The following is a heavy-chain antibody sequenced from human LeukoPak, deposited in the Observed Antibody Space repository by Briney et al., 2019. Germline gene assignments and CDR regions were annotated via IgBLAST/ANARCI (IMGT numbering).Heavy chain of an antibody. CDR1: GGTFSSYA. CDR3: ARSNGAVYFDY. J-gene: IGHJ4*02. V-gene: IGHV1-69*06. Sequence: SVKVSCKASGGTFSSYAISWVRQAPGQGLEWMGGIIPIFGTANYAQKFQGSVTITADKSTSTAYMELSSLRSEDTAVYYCARSNGAVYFDYRGQGTLVTVSS. CDR2: IIPIFGTA. D-gene: IGHD3-10*01.